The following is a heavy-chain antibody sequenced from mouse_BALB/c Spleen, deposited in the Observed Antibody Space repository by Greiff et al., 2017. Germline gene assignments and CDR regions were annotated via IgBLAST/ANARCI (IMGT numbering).Heavy chain of an antibody. CDR1: GFSLTSYG. CDR2: IWSGGST. D-gene: IGHD1-1*01. CDR3: ARVYGSSYVGWYFDV. J-gene: IGHJ1*01. Sequence: VQLPESGPGLVQPSQSLSITCTVSGFSLTSYGVHWVRQSPGKGLEWLGVIWSGGSTDYNAAFISRLSISKDNSKSQVFFKMNSLQANDTAIYYCARVYGSSYVGWYFDVWGAGTTVTVSS. V-gene: IGHV2-2*02.